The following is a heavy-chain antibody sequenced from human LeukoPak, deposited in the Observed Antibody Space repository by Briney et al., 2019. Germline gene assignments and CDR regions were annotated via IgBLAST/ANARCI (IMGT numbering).Heavy chain of an antibody. CDR2: IYTSGST. J-gene: IGHJ4*02. V-gene: IGHV4-4*07. CDR1: GGSFSGYY. CDR3: AREGYSYGYDY. D-gene: IGHD5-18*01. Sequence: SETLSLTCAVYGGSFSGYYWSWLRQPAGKGLEWIGRIYTSGSTNYNPSLKSRVTISVDTSKNQFSLKLSSVTAADTAVYYCAREGYSYGYDYWGQGTLVTVSS.